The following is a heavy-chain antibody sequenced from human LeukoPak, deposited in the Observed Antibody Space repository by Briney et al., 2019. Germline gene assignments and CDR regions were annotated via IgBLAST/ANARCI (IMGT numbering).Heavy chain of an antibody. CDR2: INPNSGGT. V-gene: IGHV1-2*06. Sequence: APVKVSCKASGYTFTGYYMHWVRQAPGQGLEWMGRINPNSGGTNYAQKFQGRVTMTRDTSISTAYMELSRLRSDDTAVYYCARDSGDYGDYYMDVWGKGTTVTVSS. D-gene: IGHD4-17*01. CDR3: ARDSGDYGDYYMDV. J-gene: IGHJ6*03. CDR1: GYTFTGYY.